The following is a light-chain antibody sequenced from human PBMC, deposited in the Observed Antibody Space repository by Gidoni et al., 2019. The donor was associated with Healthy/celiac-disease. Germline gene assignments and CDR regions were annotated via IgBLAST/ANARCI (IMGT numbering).Light chain of an antibody. CDR1: SSDVGGYNY. V-gene: IGLV2-14*01. CDR3: SSYTSSSTLYV. Sequence: QSALTQPASVSGSPGQSITISCTGTSSDVGGYNYVSWYPQPPGKAPKLMIYDVSNRPSGVSNRFSGSKSGNTASLTISGLQAEDEADYYCSSYTSSSTLYVFGTGTKVTVL. CDR2: DVS. J-gene: IGLJ1*01.